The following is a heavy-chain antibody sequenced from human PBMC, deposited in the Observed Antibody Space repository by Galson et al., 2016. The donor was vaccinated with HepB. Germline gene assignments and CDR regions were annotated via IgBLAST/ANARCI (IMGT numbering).Heavy chain of an antibody. CDR3: ARDLGGRVTGADY. CDR2: INPTGGMA. V-gene: IGHV1-46*01. Sequence: SVKVSCKASGYTFIHFYMHWVRQAPGQGLEWMAMINPTGGMATYAQKFQGRVTVTRDTSTSTVYMELKSLKSEDTAVYYYARDLGGRVTGADYWGRGTLVTVSS. J-gene: IGHJ4*02. D-gene: IGHD2-15*01. CDR1: GYTFIHFY.